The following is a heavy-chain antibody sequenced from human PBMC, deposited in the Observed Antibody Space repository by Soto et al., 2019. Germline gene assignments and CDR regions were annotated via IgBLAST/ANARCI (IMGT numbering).Heavy chain of an antibody. Sequence: SETLSLTCTVSGVSISSGGYYWSWIRQHPGKGLEWIGYIYYSGSTYYNPSLKSRVTISVDTSKNQFSLKLSSVTAADTAVYYCARVFAYGDFFDYWGQGTLVTVSS. D-gene: IGHD4-17*01. V-gene: IGHV4-31*03. CDR3: ARVFAYGDFFDY. CDR1: GVSISSGGYY. J-gene: IGHJ4*02. CDR2: IYYSGST.